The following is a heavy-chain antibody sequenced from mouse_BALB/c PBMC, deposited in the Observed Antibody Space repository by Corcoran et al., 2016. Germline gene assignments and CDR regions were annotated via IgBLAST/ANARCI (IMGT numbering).Heavy chain of an antibody. CDR3: AREPYAMDY. V-gene: IGHV9-3-1*01. CDR2: INTDTGEP. CDR1: GYTFTNYG. Sequence: QIQLVQSGPELKKPGETVKISCKASGYTFTNYGMNWVKQAPGKGLRWMGWINTDTGEPTYADDFKGRFAFSLETSASTAYLQINNRKNEDTATYFCAREPYAMDYGGQGTSVTVSS. J-gene: IGHJ4*01.